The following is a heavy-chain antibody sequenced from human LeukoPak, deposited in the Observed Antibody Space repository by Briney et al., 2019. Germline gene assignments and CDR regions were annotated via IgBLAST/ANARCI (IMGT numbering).Heavy chain of an antibody. D-gene: IGHD4-23*01. CDR2: MYYSGSA. CDR1: GASISSYF. Sequence: SETLSLTCAVSGASISSYFWSWLRQPPGKGLEWIGYMYYSGSAKYNPSLKSRATISGDTSKNQFSLKLSSVTAADTAVYYCARLDPNGGNFRWFFDYWGQGTLVTVSS. CDR3: ARLDPNGGNFRWFFDY. V-gene: IGHV4-59*08. J-gene: IGHJ4*02.